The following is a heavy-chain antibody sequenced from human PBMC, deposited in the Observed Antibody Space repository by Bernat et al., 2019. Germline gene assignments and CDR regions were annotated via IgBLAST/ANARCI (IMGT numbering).Heavy chain of an antibody. Sequence: EVQLLESGGGLVQPGGSLRLSCAASGFTSSSYAMSWVRQAPGKGLEWVSAISGSGGSTYYADSVKGRFTISRDNSKNTLYLQMNSLRAEDTAVYYCAKVGYYGSGSYYNQRNWFDPWGQGTLVTVSS. CDR3: AKVGYYGSGSYYNQRNWFDP. J-gene: IGHJ5*02. V-gene: IGHV3-23*01. CDR1: GFTSSSYA. D-gene: IGHD3-10*01. CDR2: ISGSGGST.